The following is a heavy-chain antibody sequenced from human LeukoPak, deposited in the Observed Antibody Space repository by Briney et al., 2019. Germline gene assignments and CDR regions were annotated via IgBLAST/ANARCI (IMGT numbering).Heavy chain of an antibody. V-gene: IGHV1-69*13. Sequence: SVKVSCKASGGTFSSYAISWVRQAPGQGLEWMGGIIPIFGTANYAQKFQGRVTITADESTSTAYMELSSLRSEDTAVYYCARGGYSSGWYIDYYYMDVWGKGTTVTVSS. D-gene: IGHD6-19*01. CDR3: ARGGYSSGWYIDYYYMDV. J-gene: IGHJ6*03. CDR2: IIPIFGTA. CDR1: GGTFSSYA.